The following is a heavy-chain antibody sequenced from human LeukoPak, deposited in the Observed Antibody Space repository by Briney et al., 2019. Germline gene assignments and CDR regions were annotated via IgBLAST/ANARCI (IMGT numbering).Heavy chain of an antibody. D-gene: IGHD2-2*03. CDR2: ISSSSSYI. V-gene: IGHV3-21*01. Sequence: GGSLRLSCAASGFTFSSYSMNWVRQAPGKGLEWVSSISSSSSYIYYADSVKGRFTISRDNAKNSLYLQMNSLRAEDTAVYYCAGDIGYCSSTSCPPGYWGQGTLVTVSS. J-gene: IGHJ4*02. CDR1: GFTFSSYS. CDR3: AGDIGYCSSTSCPPGY.